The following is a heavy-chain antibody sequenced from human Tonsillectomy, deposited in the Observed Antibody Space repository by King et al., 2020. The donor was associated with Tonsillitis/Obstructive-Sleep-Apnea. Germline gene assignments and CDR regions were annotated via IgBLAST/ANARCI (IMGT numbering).Heavy chain of an antibody. CDR1: GFTFSSYW. CDR2: INSDGSST. D-gene: IGHD4-23*01. CDR3: ARERGYGGKSIYGMDV. J-gene: IGHJ6*02. Sequence: VQLVESGGGLVQPGGSLRFSCAASGFTFSSYWMHWVRQAPGKGLVWVSGINSDGSSTSYADSVKGRFTISRDNAKNTLYLQMNSLRAEDTAVYYCARERGYGGKSIYGMDVWGQGTTVTVSS. V-gene: IGHV3-74*01.